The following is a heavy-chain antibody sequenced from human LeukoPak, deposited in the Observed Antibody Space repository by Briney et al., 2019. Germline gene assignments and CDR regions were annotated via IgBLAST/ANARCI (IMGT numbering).Heavy chain of an antibody. J-gene: IGHJ4*02. CDR1: GGSFSGYY. CDR3: AASPGRGRITKTRGVGAYYFDY. D-gene: IGHD3-10*01. V-gene: IGHV4-34*01. CDR2: INHSGST. Sequence: PSETLSLTCAVYGGSFSGYYWSWIRQPPGKGLEWIGEINHSGSTNYNPSLKSRVTISVDTSKNQFSLKLSSVTAADTAVYYCAASPGRGRITKTRGVGAYYFDYWGQGTLVTVSS.